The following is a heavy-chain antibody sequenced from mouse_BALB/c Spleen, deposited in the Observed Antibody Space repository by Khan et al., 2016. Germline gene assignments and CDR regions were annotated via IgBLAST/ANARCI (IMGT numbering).Heavy chain of an antibody. CDR1: GYTFSNYW. CDR2: MLPGSGNS. V-gene: IGHV1-9*01. Sequence: QVQLQQSGAELMKPGASVKISCKATGYTFSNYWSEWVKQRPGHGLVWIGDMLPGSGNSNSNENFKGKATFTADTSSNTAYMQLSSLNTEDSAVYFCASAWYSMDYWGRGTSVTFSA. J-gene: IGHJ4*01. CDR3: ASAWYSMDY.